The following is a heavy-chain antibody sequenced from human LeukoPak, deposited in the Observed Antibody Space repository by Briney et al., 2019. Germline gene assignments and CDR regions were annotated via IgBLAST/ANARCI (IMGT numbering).Heavy chain of an antibody. CDR2: INPSGGST. V-gene: IGHV1-46*01. CDR1: GGTFSSYA. D-gene: IGHD7-27*01. CDR3: ARADNKLGVGFDP. J-gene: IGHJ5*02. Sequence: GASVKVSCTASGGTFSSYAISWVRQAPGQGLEWMGIINPSGGSTSNAQKFQGRVTMTRDTSTSTVYMEVSSLRSEDTAVYYCARADNKLGVGFDPWGQGTLVTVSS.